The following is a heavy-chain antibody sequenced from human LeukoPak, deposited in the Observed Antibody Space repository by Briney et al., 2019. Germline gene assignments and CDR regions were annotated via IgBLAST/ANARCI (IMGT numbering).Heavy chain of an antibody. CDR3: ARGRPHGNDY. D-gene: IGHD4-23*01. J-gene: IGHJ4*02. CDR1: GFTFSSYW. CDR2: IASDGSST. V-gene: IGHV3-74*01. Sequence: GGSLRLSCAASGFTFSSYWMNWVRQAPGKGLVCVSRIASDGSSTTYADSVKGRFSISRDNAKNTLYAQMNSLRVEDTAVYYCARGRPHGNDYWGQGTLVTVSS.